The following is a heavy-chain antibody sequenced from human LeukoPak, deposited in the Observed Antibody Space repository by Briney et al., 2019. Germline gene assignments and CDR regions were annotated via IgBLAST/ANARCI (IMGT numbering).Heavy chain of an antibody. CDR3: ARGRGSVGATTEVFGNWFDP. J-gene: IGHJ5*02. D-gene: IGHD1-26*01. CDR1: GGSISSSSYY. Sequence: SETLSLTCTVSGGSISSSSYYWSWIRQPPGKGLEWIGYIYYSGSTNYNPSLKSRVTISVDTSKNQFSLKLSSVTAADTAVYYCARGRGSVGATTEVFGNWFDPWGQGTLVTVSS. CDR2: IYYSGST. V-gene: IGHV4-61*05.